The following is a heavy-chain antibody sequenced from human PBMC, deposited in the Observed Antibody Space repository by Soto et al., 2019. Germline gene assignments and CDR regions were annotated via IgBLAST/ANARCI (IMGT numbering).Heavy chain of an antibody. CDR3: ARAPVGLDTISYFDY. CDR2: IYNGGST. J-gene: IGHJ4*02. D-gene: IGHD3-3*01. CDR1: GDSVSSVGFH. V-gene: IGHV4-30-4*01. Sequence: QVQLQESGPGLVKPSETLSLTCTVSGDSVSSVGFHWAWLRRPPGKGLEWIGYIYNGGSTYYRPSLASRMPMSLGATRNHYSLRLTSVTAADTAVYFCARAPVGLDTISYFDYWGQGKLVTVSS.